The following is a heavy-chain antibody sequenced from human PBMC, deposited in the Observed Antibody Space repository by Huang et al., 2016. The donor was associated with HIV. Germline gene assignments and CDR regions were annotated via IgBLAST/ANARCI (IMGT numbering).Heavy chain of an antibody. CDR3: ATKTAGMDI. J-gene: IGHJ6*02. Sequence: VDSGGRSVQPGGSIKLSCVGSTFTFGAYWMSWVRQPPGKGLEWVANIKQDESEKYYVYSVKGRFNISRDNARKVLLLEMDNLRVEDTAMYFCATKTAGMDIWGQGTTVTVSS. V-gene: IGHV3-7*01. CDR1: TFTFGAYW. D-gene: IGHD1-7*01. CDR2: IKQDESEK.